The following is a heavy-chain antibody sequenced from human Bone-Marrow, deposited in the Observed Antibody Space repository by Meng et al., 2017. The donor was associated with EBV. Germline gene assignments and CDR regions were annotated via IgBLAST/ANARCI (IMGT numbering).Heavy chain of an antibody. CDR1: GGSISSSSYY. CDR2: FYYSGST. CDR3: ARHDRLGDYGVS. V-gene: IGHV4-39*01. J-gene: IGHJ5*02. D-gene: IGHD4-17*01. Sequence: RQMQAAGPGLGKPSETLSLPGTVSGGSISSSSYYWGWIRQPPGKGLEWIEGFYYSGSTYYNPSLKSRVTISVDTSKNQFSLKLNSVTAADTAVYFCARHDRLGDYGVSWGQGTLVTVSS.